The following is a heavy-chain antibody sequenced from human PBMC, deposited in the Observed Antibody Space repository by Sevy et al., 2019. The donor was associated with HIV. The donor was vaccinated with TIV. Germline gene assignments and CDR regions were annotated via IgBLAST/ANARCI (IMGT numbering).Heavy chain of an antibody. CDR3: ARQKVRSAYYYDTSGRQGKADFDS. CDR1: GGSIGSNSFY. Sequence: SETLSLTCTVSGGSIGSNSFYWGWIRQPPGKELEWIGTVCYGGSNYYNPSLGSRVTISVDASKKQFSLKLSSVTAADTAVYYCARQKVRSAYYYDTSGRQGKADFDSWGQGTLVTVSS. V-gene: IGHV4-39*01. CDR2: VCYGGSN. J-gene: IGHJ4*02. D-gene: IGHD3-22*01.